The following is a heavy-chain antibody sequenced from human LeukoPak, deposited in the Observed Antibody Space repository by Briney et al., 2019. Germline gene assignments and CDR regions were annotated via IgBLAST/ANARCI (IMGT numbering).Heavy chain of an antibody. D-gene: IGHD3-3*01. Sequence: GSLRLSCAASGFTFNNYAMSWVRQAPGKGLEWVSAITDNGGSTFYADSVKGRFTISRDNSRNTLYLQMSSLRAEDTAAYYCAKDGAIFGVPITRGGMDVWGQGTTVTVSS. V-gene: IGHV3-23*01. CDR1: GFTFNNYA. CDR2: ITDNGGST. J-gene: IGHJ6*02. CDR3: AKDGAIFGVPITRGGMDV.